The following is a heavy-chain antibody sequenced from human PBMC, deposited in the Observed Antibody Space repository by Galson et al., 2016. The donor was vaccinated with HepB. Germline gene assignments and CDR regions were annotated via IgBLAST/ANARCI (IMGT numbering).Heavy chain of an antibody. J-gene: IGHJ5*02. Sequence: SLRLSCAASGFTFSSYAMTWVRQAPGKGLEWVSGITTSGDRTLSADSVKGRFTVSRDNSKNTLFLQMNGLRAEDTAVYYCARAGFREAFDPWGQGTLVTVSS. CDR3: ARAGFREAFDP. D-gene: IGHD3-10*01. CDR2: ITTSGDRT. CDR1: GFTFSSYA. V-gene: IGHV3-23*01.